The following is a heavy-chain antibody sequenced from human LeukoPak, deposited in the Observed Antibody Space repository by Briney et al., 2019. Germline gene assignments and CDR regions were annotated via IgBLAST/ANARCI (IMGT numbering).Heavy chain of an antibody. CDR2: RYSSGSA. CDR1: GGSISSYY. J-gene: IGHJ4*02. CDR3: ARGGGIGYNFY. D-gene: IGHD5-24*01. Sequence: SETLFLTCTVSGGSISSYYWTWIRQSPGKRLEWIGYRYSSGSANYNPSLGSRVTISIDASKNQISLRLSSVTAADTAVYYCARGGGIGYNFYWGRGTLVTVSS. V-gene: IGHV4-59*01.